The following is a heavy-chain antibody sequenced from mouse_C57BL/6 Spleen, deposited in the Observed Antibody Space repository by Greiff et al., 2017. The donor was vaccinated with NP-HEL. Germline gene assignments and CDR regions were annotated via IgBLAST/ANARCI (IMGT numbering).Heavy chain of an antibody. J-gene: IGHJ4*01. Sequence: QVQLKQPGAELVKPGASVKLSCKASGYTFTSYWMHWVKQRPGQGLEWIGMIHPNSGSTNYNEKFKSKATLTVDKSSSTAYMQLSSLTSEDSAVYYCASDSSYLYAMDYWGQGTSVTVSS. D-gene: IGHD1-1*01. V-gene: IGHV1-64*01. CDR2: IHPNSGST. CDR1: GYTFTSYW. CDR3: ASDSSYLYAMDY.